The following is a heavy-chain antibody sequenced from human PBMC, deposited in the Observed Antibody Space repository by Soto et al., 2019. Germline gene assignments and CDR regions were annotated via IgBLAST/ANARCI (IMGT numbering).Heavy chain of an antibody. CDR1: GGTFSSYA. Sequence: QVQLVQSGAEVKKPGSSVKVSCKAPGGTFSSYAISWVRQAPGQGREWMGGIIPIFGTAKYAQKFQGRVTITADESTSTGYMELSSLRSEDTAVYYCARSQGGSSSLDIYYYYYYGMDVWGHGTTVTVSS. CDR3: ARSQGGSSSLDIYYYYYYGMDV. J-gene: IGHJ6*02. V-gene: IGHV1-69*01. D-gene: IGHD2-15*01. CDR2: IIPIFGTA.